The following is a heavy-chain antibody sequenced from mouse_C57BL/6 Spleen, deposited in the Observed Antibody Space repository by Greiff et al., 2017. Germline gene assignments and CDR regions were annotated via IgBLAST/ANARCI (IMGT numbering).Heavy chain of an antibody. V-gene: IGHV1-18*01. CDR1: GYTFTDYN. J-gene: IGHJ3*01. CDR2: INPNNGGT. CDR3: ARREDYDWFAY. Sequence: VQLQQSGPELVKPGASVKIPCKASGYTFTDYNMDWVKQSHGKSLEWIGDINPNNGGTIYNQKFKGKATLTVDKSSSTAYMELRSLTSEDTAVYYCARREDYDWFAYWGQGTLVTVSA. D-gene: IGHD2-4*01.